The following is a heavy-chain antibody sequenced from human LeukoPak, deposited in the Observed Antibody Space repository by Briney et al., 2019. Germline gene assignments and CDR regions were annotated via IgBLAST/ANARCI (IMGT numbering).Heavy chain of an antibody. J-gene: IGHJ4*02. Sequence: PSETLSLTCTVSGGSISSSTYYWGWIRQPPGKGLEWIGTIYFSGSTSYNPSLKSRVTISVDTSKNQFSLKLSSVTAADTAVYYCARDRVRGSSNPYFDYWGQGTLVTVSS. CDR1: GGSISSSTYY. CDR3: ARDRVRGSSNPYFDY. D-gene: IGHD1-26*01. V-gene: IGHV4-39*07. CDR2: IYFSGST.